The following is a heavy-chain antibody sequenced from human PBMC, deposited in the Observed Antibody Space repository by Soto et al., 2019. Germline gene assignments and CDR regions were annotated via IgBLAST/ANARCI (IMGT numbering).Heavy chain of an antibody. CDR2: IRPSGGRT. V-gene: IGHV1-46*01. D-gene: IGHD5-18*01. CDR1: GYTFTNYY. CDR3: AREPNESYYFDY. J-gene: IGHJ4*02. Sequence: QVHLVQSGAEVKKPGASVKVSCKASGYTFTNYYIHWVRQAPGQGLEWLGIIRPSGGRTEYAQRFQGRVTMTRDTSTRTVYMELTSLTSEDTAMYYCAREPNESYYFDYWGQGTLVTVSS.